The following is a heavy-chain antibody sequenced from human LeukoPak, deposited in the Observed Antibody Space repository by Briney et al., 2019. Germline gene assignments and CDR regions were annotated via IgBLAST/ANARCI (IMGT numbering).Heavy chain of an antibody. CDR1: GGSISSGSYY. J-gene: IGHJ3*02. V-gene: IGHV4-61*02. D-gene: IGHD4-11*01. Sequence: PSQTLSLTCTVSGGSISSGSYYWSWIRQPAGKGLEWIGRIYTSGSTNYNPSLKSRVTISVDTSKNQFSLKLSSVTAADTAVYYCARPTVTPDAFDIWGQGTMVTVSS. CDR3: ARPTVTPDAFDI. CDR2: IYTSGST.